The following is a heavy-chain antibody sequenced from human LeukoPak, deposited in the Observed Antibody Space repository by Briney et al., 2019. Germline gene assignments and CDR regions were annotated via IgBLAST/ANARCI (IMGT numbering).Heavy chain of an antibody. D-gene: IGHD2-8*01. CDR1: GFTFSRYS. Sequence: GGSLRLSCAASGFTFSRYSMNWVRQAPGKGLEWVSCISSSSSYTYYTDSVKGRFTISRDNAKDSLYLQMNGLRPEDTALYYCSTDPRLLIYWGHGTLVTVSS. J-gene: IGHJ4*01. V-gene: IGHV3-21*04. CDR2: ISSSSSYT. CDR3: STDPRLLIY.